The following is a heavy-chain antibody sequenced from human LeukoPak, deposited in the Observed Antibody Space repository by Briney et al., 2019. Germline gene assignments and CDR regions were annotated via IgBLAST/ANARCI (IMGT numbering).Heavy chain of an antibody. CDR1: GFTFDDYA. CDR3: AKVPYCRGGNCYVYFDY. J-gene: IGHJ4*02. Sequence: GGSLRLSCAASGFTFDDYAMHWARQAPGKGLEWVSGISWNSGTIGYADSVKGRFTISRDNAKNSLYLQMNSLRPEDTALYYCAKVPYCRGGNCYVYFDYWGQGTLVTVSS. CDR2: ISWNSGTI. V-gene: IGHV3-9*01. D-gene: IGHD2-15*01.